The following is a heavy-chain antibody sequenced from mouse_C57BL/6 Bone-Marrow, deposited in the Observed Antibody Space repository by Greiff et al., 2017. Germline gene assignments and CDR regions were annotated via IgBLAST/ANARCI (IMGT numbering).Heavy chain of an antibody. CDR1: GYTFTDYN. J-gene: IGHJ4*01. D-gene: IGHD1-1*01. CDR2: INPNNCGT. CDR3: ARGTTVVGGAMDY. V-gene: IGHV1-18*01. Sequence: EVQLQQSGPELVKPGASVKIPCKASGYTFTDYNMDWVKQSHGKSLEWIGDINPNNCGTIYNQKFKGKATLTVDKSSSTAYMELRSLTSEDTAVYYCARGTTVVGGAMDYWGQGTSVTVSS.